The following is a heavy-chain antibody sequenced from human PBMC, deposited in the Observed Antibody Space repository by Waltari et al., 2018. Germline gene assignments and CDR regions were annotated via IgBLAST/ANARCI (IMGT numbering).Heavy chain of an antibody. CDR3: ATARWELPYYYYGMDV. D-gene: IGHD1-26*01. V-gene: IGHV1-2*06. J-gene: IGHJ6*02. Sequence: QVQLVQSGAEVKKPGASVKVSCKASGYTFTGYYMHWVRQAPGQGLEWMGRINPNSGGTNYAQKFQGRVTMTRDTSTDTAYMELSSLRSEDTAVYYCATARWELPYYYYGMDVWGQGTTVTVSS. CDR1: GYTFTGYY. CDR2: INPNSGGT.